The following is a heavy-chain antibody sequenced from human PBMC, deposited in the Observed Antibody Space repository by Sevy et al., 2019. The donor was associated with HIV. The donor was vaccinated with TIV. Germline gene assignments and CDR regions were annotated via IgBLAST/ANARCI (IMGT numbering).Heavy chain of an antibody. Sequence: SETLSLTCTVSGGSISNYFWSWIRQPPGKGLEWIGYIYYSGSTNYNPSLKSRVTISVDTSKNQFSLKLSSVTAADTAVYYCARESIGELGDFDYWGQGTLVTVSS. D-gene: IGHD6-6*01. CDR2: IYYSGST. CDR3: ARESIGELGDFDY. J-gene: IGHJ4*02. V-gene: IGHV4-59*12. CDR1: GGSISNYF.